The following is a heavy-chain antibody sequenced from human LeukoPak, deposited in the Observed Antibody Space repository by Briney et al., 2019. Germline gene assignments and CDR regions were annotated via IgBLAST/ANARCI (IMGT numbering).Heavy chain of an antibody. J-gene: IGHJ5*02. V-gene: IGHV4-39*01. Sequence: PSETLSLTCTVSGGSISSSSYYWGWIRQPPGKGLEWIGSIYYSGSTYYNPSLKSRVTISVDTSKNQFSLKLSSVTAADTAVYYCARLTEAKGIAAAANNWFDPWGQGTLVTVSS. CDR3: ARLTEAKGIAAAANNWFDP. CDR1: GGSISSSSYY. CDR2: IYYSGST. D-gene: IGHD6-13*01.